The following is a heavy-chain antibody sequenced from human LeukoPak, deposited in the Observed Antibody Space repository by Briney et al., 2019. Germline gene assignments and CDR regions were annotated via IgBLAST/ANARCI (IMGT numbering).Heavy chain of an antibody. V-gene: IGHV1-69*04. CDR2: ITPIVDIA. D-gene: IGHD3-22*01. CDR3: ARGGVDYYDSSGYYYGDY. Sequence: SVKVSCKASGGSFSNYAFSWVRQAPGQGLEWMGRITPIVDIATYIQKFQGRVTITANKFTSTAYMELRSLRSDDTAVYYCARGGVDYYDSSGYYYGDYWGQGTLVTVSS. CDR1: GGSFSNYA. J-gene: IGHJ4*02.